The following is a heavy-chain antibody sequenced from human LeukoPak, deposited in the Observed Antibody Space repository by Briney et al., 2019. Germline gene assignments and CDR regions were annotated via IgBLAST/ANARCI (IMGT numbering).Heavy chain of an antibody. CDR1: GFTFSDYY. D-gene: IGHD1-1*01. CDR3: ARDTKSRYYYYYMDV. J-gene: IGHJ6*03. CDR2: ISSSGSTI. Sequence: GGSLRLSCAASGFTFSDYYMSWIRQAPGRGLEWVSYISSSGSTIYYADSVKGRFTISRDNAKNSLYLQMNSLRAEDTAVYYCARDTKSRYYYYYMDVWGKGTTVTVSS. V-gene: IGHV3-11*04.